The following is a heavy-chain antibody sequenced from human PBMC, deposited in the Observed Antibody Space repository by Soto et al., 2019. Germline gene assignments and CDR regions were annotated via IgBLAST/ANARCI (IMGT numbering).Heavy chain of an antibody. CDR2: MNPNSGNT. D-gene: IGHD6-13*01. CDR3: ARGSRGSSWYAYWFDP. J-gene: IGHJ5*02. V-gene: IGHV1-8*01. Sequence: GVSVEVSCKASGDGFACCALKWVRQSTGQGLEWMGWMNPNSGNTGYAQKFQGRVTMTRNTSISTAYMELSSLRSEDTAVYYCARGSRGSSWYAYWFDPWGQGTLVSVSS. CDR1: GDGFACCA.